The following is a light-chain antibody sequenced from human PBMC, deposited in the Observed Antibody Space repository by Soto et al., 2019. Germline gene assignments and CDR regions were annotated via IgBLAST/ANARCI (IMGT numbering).Light chain of an antibody. CDR3: QQYNSYSPSWT. CDR2: KAS. Sequence: MTQSPLSLPVTPGEPASISCRSSQSLLHRNGYNYLAWYQQKPGKAPKLLIYKASTLESGVPSRFSGSGSETEFTLTISSLQPDDSATYYCQQYNSYSPSWTFGQGTKVDIK. V-gene: IGKV1-5*03. CDR1: QSLLHRNGYNY. J-gene: IGKJ1*01.